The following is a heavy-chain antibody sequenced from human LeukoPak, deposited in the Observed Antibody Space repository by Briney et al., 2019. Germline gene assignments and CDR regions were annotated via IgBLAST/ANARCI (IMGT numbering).Heavy chain of an antibody. J-gene: IGHJ3*02. D-gene: IGHD4-17*01. CDR1: SLIFSHAW. CDR2: VKSVAEGGAS. V-gene: IGHV3-15*07. CDR3: TKNTGDFDI. Sequence: NAGGSLRLSCVFPSLIFSHAWMNWVRQAPGKGLEWVGRVKSVAEGGASEYGTAVKGRFTISRDDSKKTVYLQMHNLSTEDTALYYCTKNTGDFDIWGQGTMVTVSS.